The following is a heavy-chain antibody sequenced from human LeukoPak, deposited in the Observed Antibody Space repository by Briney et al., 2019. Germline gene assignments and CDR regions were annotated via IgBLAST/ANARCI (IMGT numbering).Heavy chain of an antibody. J-gene: IGHJ4*02. CDR1: GFTVSSNY. D-gene: IGHD3-3*01. Sequence: GGSLRLSCAASGFTVSSNYMSWVRQAPGKGLEWVSVIYSGGSTYYADSVKGRFTISRDNSKNTLYLQMNSLRAEDTAVYYCAKVDSYDFWSGPHWDYWGQGTLVTVSS. V-gene: IGHV3-53*01. CDR2: IYSGGST. CDR3: AKVDSYDFWSGPHWDY.